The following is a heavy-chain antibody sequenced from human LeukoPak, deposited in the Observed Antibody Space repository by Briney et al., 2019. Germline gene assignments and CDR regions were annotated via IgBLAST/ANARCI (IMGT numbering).Heavy chain of an antibody. J-gene: IGHJ4*02. Sequence: SETLSLTCTVSSGPTSDYYWSWIRQPPGKGLEWIGYIHDSGRSDYNPSLKSRVSISVDTSKNQLSLKLSSVTAADTAVYYCARAHTNNWHVDYWGQGTLVTVSS. V-gene: IGHV4-59*01. CDR1: SGPTSDYY. CDR3: ARAHTNNWHVDY. D-gene: IGHD1-1*01. CDR2: IHDSGRS.